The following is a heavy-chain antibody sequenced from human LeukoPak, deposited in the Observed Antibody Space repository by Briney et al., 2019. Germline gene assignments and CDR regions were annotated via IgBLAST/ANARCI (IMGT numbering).Heavy chain of an antibody. D-gene: IGHD2-2*01. CDR2: ISSSSSYI. J-gene: IGHJ4*02. CDR3: ASDCSSTSCDFDY. CDR1: GFTFSSYS. Sequence: GGSLRLSCAASGFTFSSYSMNWVRQAPGKGLEWVPSISSSSSYIYYADSVKGRFTISRDNAKNSLYLQMNSLRAEDTAVYYCASDCSSTSCDFDYWGQGTLVTVSS. V-gene: IGHV3-21*01.